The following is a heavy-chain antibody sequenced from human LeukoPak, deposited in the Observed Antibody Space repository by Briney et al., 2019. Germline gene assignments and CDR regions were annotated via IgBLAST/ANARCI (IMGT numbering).Heavy chain of an antibody. J-gene: IGHJ4*02. CDR3: ARVGGYTLISYFDY. V-gene: IGHV4-30-2*01. CDR2: IYHSGST. D-gene: IGHD5-12*01. CDR1: GGSISSVGSS. Sequence: SETLSLTCAVSGGSISSVGSSWSWIRQPPGKGLEWIGYIYHSGSTYYNPSLKSRVTISVDRSKNQFSLKLSSVTAADTAVYYCARVGGYTLISYFDYWGQGTQVTVSS.